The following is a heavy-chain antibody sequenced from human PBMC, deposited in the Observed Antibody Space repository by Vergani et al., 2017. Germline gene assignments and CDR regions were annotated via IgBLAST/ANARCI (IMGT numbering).Heavy chain of an antibody. CDR2: INHSGST. V-gene: IGHV4-34*01. CDR3: ARVVGPYYFDY. D-gene: IGHD3-10*01. Sequence: QVQLQQWGAGLLKPSETLSLTCAVYGGSFSGYYWSWIRQPPGKGLEWIGEINHSGSTNYNPSLKSRVTISVDTSKNQFSVKLRSVTAADTAVYYCARVVGPYYFDYWGQGTLVTVSA. J-gene: IGHJ4*02. CDR1: GGSFSGYY.